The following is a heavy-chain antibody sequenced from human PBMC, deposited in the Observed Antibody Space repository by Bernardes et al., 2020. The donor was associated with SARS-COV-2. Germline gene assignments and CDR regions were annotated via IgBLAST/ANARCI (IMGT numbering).Heavy chain of an antibody. V-gene: IGHV4-4*07. D-gene: IGHD3-3*01. CDR1: GGSISSYY. J-gene: IGHJ5*02. CDR3: ARTERITIFGVVISGSWFDP. Sequence: SKTLSLTCTVSGGSISSYYWSWIRQPAGKGLEWIGRIYTSGSTNYNPSLKSRVTMSVDTSKNQFSLKLSSVTAADTAVYYCARTERITIFGVVISGSWFDPWGQGTLVTVSS. CDR2: IYTSGST.